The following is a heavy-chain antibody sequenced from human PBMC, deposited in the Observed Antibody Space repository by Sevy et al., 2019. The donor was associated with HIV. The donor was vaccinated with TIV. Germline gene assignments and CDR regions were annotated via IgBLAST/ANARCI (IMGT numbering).Heavy chain of an antibody. J-gene: IGHJ4*02. V-gene: IGHV3-21*01. Sequence: GGSLRLSCAASGFTFSSYVMSWVRQAPGKGLEWVSSINAISSNIYYADSVKGRFTISRDNAENSLYLQMNSVRAEDTAVYYCARDLFSGGNAVYGYWGQGTLVTVSS. D-gene: IGHD2-15*01. CDR1: GFTFSSYV. CDR2: INAISSNI. CDR3: ARDLFSGGNAVYGY.